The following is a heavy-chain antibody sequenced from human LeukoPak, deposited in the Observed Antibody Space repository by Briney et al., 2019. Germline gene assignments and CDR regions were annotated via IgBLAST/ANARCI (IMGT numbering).Heavy chain of an antibody. J-gene: IGHJ4*02. CDR3: ARDQALYFSYGDY. CDR2: IFYDGSNQ. V-gene: IGHV3-33*01. D-gene: IGHD3-16*01. Sequence: HSVGSLRLSCAASGFTFSNYGMHWVRQAPGKGLEWLAAIFYDGSNQHYADTVKGRFTISRDNSKNTLYLQVNSLTAEDTAVYFCARDQALYFSYGDYWGQGTLVTVSS. CDR1: GFTFSNYG.